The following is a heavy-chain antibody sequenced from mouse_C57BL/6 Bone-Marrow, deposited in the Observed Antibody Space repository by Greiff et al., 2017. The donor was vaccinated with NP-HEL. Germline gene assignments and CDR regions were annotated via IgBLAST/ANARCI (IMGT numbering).Heavy chain of an antibody. CDR1: GYTFTDYY. V-gene: IGHV1-76*01. CDR2: IYPGSGNT. CDR3: ARETAPYAMDY. D-gene: IGHD3-2*01. Sequence: QVQLQQSGAELVRPGASVKLSCKASGYTFTDYYINWVKQRPGQGLEWIARIYPGSGNTYYNEKFKGKATLTAEKSSSTAYMQLSSLTSEDSAVYFCARETAPYAMDYWGQGTSVTVSS. J-gene: IGHJ4*01.